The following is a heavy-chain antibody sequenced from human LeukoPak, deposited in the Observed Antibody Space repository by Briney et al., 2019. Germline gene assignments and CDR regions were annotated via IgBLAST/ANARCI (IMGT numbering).Heavy chain of an antibody. CDR3: ARAIPGSNYDSSGYYWGAGGGYFDY. V-gene: IGHV4-30-4*02. CDR1: GGSISSGDYY. CDR2: IYYSGST. D-gene: IGHD3-22*01. J-gene: IGHJ4*02. Sequence: PSETLSLTCTVSGGSISSGDYYWSWIRQPPGKGLEWIGYIYYSGSTNYNPSLKSRVTISVDTSKNQFSLKLSSVTAADTAVYYCARAIPGSNYDSSGYYWGAGGGYFDYWGQGTLVTVSS.